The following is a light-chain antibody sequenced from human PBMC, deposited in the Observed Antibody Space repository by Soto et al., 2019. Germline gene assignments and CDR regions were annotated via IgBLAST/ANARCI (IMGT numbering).Light chain of an antibody. Sequence: EIVLTQSPGTLSLSPGERATLSCRASQSVSNNYLAWYQQKPGQAPRLVIYGASNRATGIPDRFSASGSGTDFTLTISRLEPEDFAVYYCQQDISSPLTFGPGTKVEIK. CDR2: GAS. J-gene: IGKJ1*01. V-gene: IGKV3-20*01. CDR3: QQDISSPLT. CDR1: QSVSNNY.